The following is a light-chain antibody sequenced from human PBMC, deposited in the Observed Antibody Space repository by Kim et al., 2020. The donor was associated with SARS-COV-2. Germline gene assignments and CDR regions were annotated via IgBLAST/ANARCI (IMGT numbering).Light chain of an antibody. CDR3: QAWDSSTAWV. CDR1: KLGDKY. V-gene: IGLV3-1*01. J-gene: IGLJ3*02. Sequence: SYELTQPPSVSVSPGQTASITCSGDKLGDKYACWYQQKPGQSPVLVIYQDNKRPSGIPERFSGSNSGHTATLTISGTQAMDEADYYCQAWDSSTAWVFGG. CDR2: QDN.